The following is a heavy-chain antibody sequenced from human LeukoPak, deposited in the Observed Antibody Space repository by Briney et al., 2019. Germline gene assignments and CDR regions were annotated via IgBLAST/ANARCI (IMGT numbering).Heavy chain of an antibody. D-gene: IGHD2-2*01. V-gene: IGHV3-21*01. J-gene: IGHJ3*02. CDR1: GFTFSSYS. Sequence: GGSLRLSCAASGFTFSSYSMNWVRQAPGKGLEWVSAIYSGGSTYYADSVKGRFTISRDNAKNSLYLQMNSLRAEDTAVYYCARETVLGYCSSTNCFDALDIWGQGTMVTVSS. CDR3: ARETVLGYCSSTNCFDALDI. CDR2: IYSGGST.